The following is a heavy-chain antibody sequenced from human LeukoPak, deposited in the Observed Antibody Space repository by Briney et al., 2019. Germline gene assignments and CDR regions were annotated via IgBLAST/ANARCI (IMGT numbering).Heavy chain of an antibody. CDR1: RFSFSSYS. Sequence: GGSLRLSCAASRFSFSSYSMNWVRQAPGKGLEWVSSITSSTRYIYQADSVKGRFAISRDNSKNTLYLQMNSLRAEDTAVYYCAKDNAVAAGNWNYYYGMDVWGQGTTVTVSS. CDR2: ITSSTRYI. CDR3: AKDNAVAAGNWNYYYGMDV. J-gene: IGHJ6*02. V-gene: IGHV3-21*04. D-gene: IGHD6-13*01.